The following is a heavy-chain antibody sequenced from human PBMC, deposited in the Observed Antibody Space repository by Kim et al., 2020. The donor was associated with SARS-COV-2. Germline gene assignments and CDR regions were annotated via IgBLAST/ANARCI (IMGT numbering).Heavy chain of an antibody. CDR3: ARGGEWELTDAFDI. J-gene: IGHJ3*02. V-gene: IGHV4-34*01. CDR2: INHSGST. D-gene: IGHD1-26*01. Sequence: SETLSLTCAVYGGSFSGYYWSWIRQPPGKGLEWIGEINHSGSTNYNPSLKSRVTISVDTSKNQFSLKLSSVTAADTAVYYCARGGEWELTDAFDIWGQGTMVTVSS. CDR1: GGSFSGYY.